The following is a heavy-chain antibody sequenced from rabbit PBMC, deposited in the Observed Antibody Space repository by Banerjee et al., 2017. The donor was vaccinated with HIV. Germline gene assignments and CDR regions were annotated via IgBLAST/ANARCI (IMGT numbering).Heavy chain of an antibody. J-gene: IGHJ4*01. Sequence: QEQLVESAGDLVQPGGSLTLSFTASGVDFSNYCVSWVRQAPGKGLEWIACINSNTGNTVYASWAKGPFTISKTSSTTVTLQMTSLTAADTATYFCARDLAGVIGWNFNLWGPGTLVTVS. V-gene: IGHV1S45*01. CDR1: GVDFSNYC. CDR2: INSNTGNT. D-gene: IGHD4-1*01. CDR3: ARDLAGVIGWNFNL.